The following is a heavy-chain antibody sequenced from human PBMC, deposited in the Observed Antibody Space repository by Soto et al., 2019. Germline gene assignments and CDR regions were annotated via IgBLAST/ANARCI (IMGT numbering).Heavy chain of an antibody. CDR1: GVGFSSYA. V-gene: IGHV3-23*01. J-gene: IGHJ3*02. CDR2: IIGGGDKT. Sequence: EAQLLESGGGLVRPGGSLRLACTASGVGFSSYAFTWVRQAPGKGLQWVSGIIGGGDKTYYSDSVKGRFTISSDNSKQTLYLHMTSLRAEDTAIYYCAKSTSYDLLTAYDALDIWGQGTMVTVSS. D-gene: IGHD3-9*01. CDR3: AKSTSYDLLTAYDALDI.